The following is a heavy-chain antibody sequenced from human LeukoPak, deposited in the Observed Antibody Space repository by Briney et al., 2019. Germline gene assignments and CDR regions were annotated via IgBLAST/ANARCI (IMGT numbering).Heavy chain of an antibody. D-gene: IGHD3-10*02. CDR2: IKEDGSEK. J-gene: IGHJ5*02. CDR3: AKGRRGYYYVLFDP. V-gene: IGHV3-7*03. CDR1: GFSFSDYW. Sequence: QAGGSLRLSCAASGFSFSDYWMSWIRQAPGKGLEWVATIKEDGSEKFYVDSVKGRFSISRDNSKNTLYLQMNSLRAEDTAVYYCAKGRRGYYYVLFDPWGQGTLVTVSS.